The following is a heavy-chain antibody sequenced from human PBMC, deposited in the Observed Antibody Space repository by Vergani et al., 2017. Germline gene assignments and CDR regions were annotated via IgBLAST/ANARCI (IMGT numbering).Heavy chain of an antibody. CDR3: AKQYFVSGNYLFDY. D-gene: IGHD3-10*01. Sequence: EVQLLESGGGLVQPGGSLRLSCAASGFTFSNYAMSWVRQAPRKGLEWVSAIGSGGSTYYADSVKGRFTISRDNSKNTLYLQMNSLKAEDTAVYYCAKQYFVSGNYLFDYWGQGTLVTVSS. J-gene: IGHJ4*02. CDR2: IGSGGST. CDR1: GFTFSNYA. V-gene: IGHV3-23*01.